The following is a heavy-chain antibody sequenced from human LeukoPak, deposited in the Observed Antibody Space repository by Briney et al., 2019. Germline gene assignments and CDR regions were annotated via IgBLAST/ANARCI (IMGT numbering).Heavy chain of an antibody. CDR2: IYHSGST. D-gene: IGHD2/OR15-2a*01. CDR3: ARASFLYGMDV. CDR1: GGSISSGGYS. V-gene: IGHV4-30-2*01. Sequence: PSETLSLTCAVSGGSISSGGYSWSWIRQPPGKGLEWIGYIYHSGSTYYNPSLKSRVTISVDRSKNQFSLKLSSVTAADTAVYYRARASFLYGMDVWGQGTTVTVSS. J-gene: IGHJ6*02.